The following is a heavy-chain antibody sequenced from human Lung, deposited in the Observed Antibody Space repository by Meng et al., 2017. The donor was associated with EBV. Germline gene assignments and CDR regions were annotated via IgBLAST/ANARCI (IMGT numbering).Heavy chain of an antibody. Sequence: QGRLQGTGPGLVKPSQTLSLTCTVSGGSISSGDYYWSWIRQPPGKGLEWIGYIYNSGSTYYNPSLKSRVTISVDTSKNQFSLKLSSVTAADTAVYYCARERDTRWFDPWGRGTLVTVSS. V-gene: IGHV4-30-4*01. CDR1: GGSISSGDYY. J-gene: IGHJ5*02. CDR3: ARERDTRWFDP. D-gene: IGHD5-18*01. CDR2: IYNSGST.